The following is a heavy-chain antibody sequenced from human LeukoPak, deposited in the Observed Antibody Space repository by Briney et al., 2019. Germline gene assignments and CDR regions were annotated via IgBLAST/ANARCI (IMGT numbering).Heavy chain of an antibody. CDR1: GGSISSGDYY. J-gene: IGHJ4*02. D-gene: IGHD3-9*01. V-gene: IGHV4-30-4*01. Sequence: SETLSLTCTVSGGSISSGDYYWSWIRQPPGKGLEWIGYIYYSGSTYYNPSLKSRVTISVDTSKNQFSLKLSSVTAADTAVYYCASIYYDILTGIHWGQGTLVTVSS. CDR3: ASIYYDILTGIH. CDR2: IYYSGST.